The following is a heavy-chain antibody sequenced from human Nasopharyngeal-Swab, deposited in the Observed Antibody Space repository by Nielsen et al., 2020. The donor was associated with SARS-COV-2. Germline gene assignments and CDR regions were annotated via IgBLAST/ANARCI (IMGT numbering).Heavy chain of an antibody. CDR1: GFTFSSYG. V-gene: IGHV3-30*02. Sequence: GESLKISCAASGFTFSSYGMHWVRQAPGKGLEWVAFIRYDGSNKYYADSVKGRFTTSRDNSKNTLYLQMNSLRAEDTAVYYCAKDLGYCSSTSCAAGSFDYWGQGTLVTVSS. CDR2: IRYDGSNK. D-gene: IGHD2-2*01. J-gene: IGHJ4*02. CDR3: AKDLGYCSSTSCAAGSFDY.